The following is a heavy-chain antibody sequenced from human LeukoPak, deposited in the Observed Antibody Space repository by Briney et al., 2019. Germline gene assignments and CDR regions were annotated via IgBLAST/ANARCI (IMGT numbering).Heavy chain of an antibody. D-gene: IGHD3-9*01. V-gene: IGHV5-51*01. CDR1: GDNFATYW. J-gene: IGHJ3*02. CDR3: ATGKMTGSSFDI. Sequence: GESLKISCQAYGDNFATYWIGWVRQRPGEGLDWMGVIYPGDSETSYSPSFQGQVTISADKSISTAYLQWSSLKASDTGMYYCATGKMTGSSFDIWGQGTMVTVSS. CDR2: IYPGDSET.